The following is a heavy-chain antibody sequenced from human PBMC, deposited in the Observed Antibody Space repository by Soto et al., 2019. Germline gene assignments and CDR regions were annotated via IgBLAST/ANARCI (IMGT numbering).Heavy chain of an antibody. CDR2: ISANNGNT. CDR3: SRDGYLDH. CDR1: GYTFTSYG. J-gene: IGHJ4*02. V-gene: IGHV1-18*01. Sequence: QVQLVQAGAEVKKPGDSVRVSCKASGYTFTSYGIGWVRQAPGQGREWMGWISANNGNTKYAQKLQGRVTMTTDAAPSTADMELRSMRSDEAAVYYCSRDGYLDHWGQGTKVTFPS.